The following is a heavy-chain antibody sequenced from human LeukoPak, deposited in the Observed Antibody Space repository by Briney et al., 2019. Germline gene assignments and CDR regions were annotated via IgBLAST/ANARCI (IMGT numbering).Heavy chain of an antibody. CDR1: GFIVSHKY. J-gene: IGHJ4*02. Sequence: PGGSLRLSCAASGFIVSHKYMAWVRQAPGKGLEWLSIIYAGGNSVSADSVKGRFIISRDNSRNTFHLQMNSLRDDDTAVYYCARGQIDLLRNYFDSWGPGTLVAVSS. D-gene: IGHD3-22*01. CDR3: ARGQIDLLRNYFDS. CDR2: IYAGGNS. V-gene: IGHV3-66*01.